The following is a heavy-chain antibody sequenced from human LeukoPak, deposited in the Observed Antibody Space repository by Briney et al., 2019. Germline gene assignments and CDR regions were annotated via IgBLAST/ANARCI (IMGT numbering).Heavy chain of an antibody. D-gene: IGHD5-18*01. CDR1: GFTFDDYG. J-gene: IGHJ4*02. V-gene: IGHV3-20*04. Sequence: GGSLRLSCAASGFTFDDYGMSWVRQAPGKGLEWVSGINWNGGSTGYADSVKGRFTISRDNAKNSLYPQMNSLRAEDTALYYCARVRGIQLPFDYWGQGTLVTVSS. CDR3: ARVRGIQLPFDY. CDR2: INWNGGST.